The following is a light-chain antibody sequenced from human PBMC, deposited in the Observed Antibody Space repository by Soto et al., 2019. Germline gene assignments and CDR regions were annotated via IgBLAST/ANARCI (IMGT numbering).Light chain of an antibody. CDR1: QSVDSSF. CDR2: GVS. Sequence: DIVLTQSPGTLSLSPGERATLSCRASQSVDSSFLHWYQQKPGQAPRLLIYGVSNRATGIPDRFSGSGSGTDFTLTISRLDPEDFAVYYCQQYGASLFTFGQGTRLEIK. J-gene: IGKJ5*01. CDR3: QQYGASLFT. V-gene: IGKV3-20*01.